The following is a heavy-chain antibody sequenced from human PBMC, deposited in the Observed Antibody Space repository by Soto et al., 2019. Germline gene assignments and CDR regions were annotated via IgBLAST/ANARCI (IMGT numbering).Heavy chain of an antibody. V-gene: IGHV4-39*01. CDR3: ARQAPMTTGWFDP. D-gene: IGHD4-4*01. CDR1: GGSISSTTYY. CDR2: VYYSGSP. J-gene: IGHJ5*02. Sequence: QLQLQESGPGLVRPSETLSLTCTVSGGSISSTTYYWAWIRQPPGKGLEWIGNVYYSGSPYYNPSLKSRVTLSVDTSKNQFSLKVASVTAADTAVYYCARQAPMTTGWFDPWGQGTLVSVSS.